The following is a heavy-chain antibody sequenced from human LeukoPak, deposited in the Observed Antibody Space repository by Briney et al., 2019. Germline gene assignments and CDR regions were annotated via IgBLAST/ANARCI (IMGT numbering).Heavy chain of an antibody. Sequence: SETLSLTCTVSGGSISSYYWSWIRQPPGKGLEWIGYIYYSGSTNYNPSLKSRVPISVDTSKNQFSLKLSSVTAADTAVSYCARIAYPYYYYGMDVWGQGTTVTVSS. D-gene: IGHD6-13*01. CDR3: ARIAYPYYYYGMDV. CDR1: GGSISSYY. CDR2: IYYSGST. V-gene: IGHV4-59*08. J-gene: IGHJ6*02.